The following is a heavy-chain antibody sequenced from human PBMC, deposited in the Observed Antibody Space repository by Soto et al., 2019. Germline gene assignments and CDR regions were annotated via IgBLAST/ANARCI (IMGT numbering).Heavy chain of an antibody. CDR2: IFPSDSDT. CDR3: ARKDKSGYFNWFDP. Sequence: GESLKISCRTSGYKFTSYWIAWVRQMPGKGLEWMGIIFPSDSDTRYSPSFQGQVTISADRSTSTVFLQWASLKASDTAVYFCARKDKSGYFNWFDPWGQGTMVTVYS. V-gene: IGHV5-51*01. CDR1: GYKFTSYW. D-gene: IGHD3-22*01. J-gene: IGHJ5*02.